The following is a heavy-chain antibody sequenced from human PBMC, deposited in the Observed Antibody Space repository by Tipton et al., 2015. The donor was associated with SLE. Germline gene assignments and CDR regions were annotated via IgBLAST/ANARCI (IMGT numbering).Heavy chain of an antibody. CDR1: DDSISSYY. CDR3: ARGVGADY. D-gene: IGHD1-26*01. V-gene: IGHV4-59*01. Sequence: TLSLTCTVSDDSISSYYWSWIRQPPGKGLEWIGYIYYSGSTNYNPSLKSRVTISVDTSKNQFSLKLTSVTAADTAMYYCARGVGADYWGQGTLVTVSS. CDR2: IYYSGST. J-gene: IGHJ4*02.